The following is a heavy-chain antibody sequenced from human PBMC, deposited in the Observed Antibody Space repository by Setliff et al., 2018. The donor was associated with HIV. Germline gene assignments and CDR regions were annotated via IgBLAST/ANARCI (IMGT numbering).Heavy chain of an antibody. CDR2: INPNGGET. CDR1: GYTFSGRY. D-gene: IGHD2-2*01. CDR3: ARGGDYCSSTSCYDPFDS. Sequence: GASVKVSCKASGYTFSGRYIHWVRQAPGQGLEWMGWINPNGGETNFAHKFQGRVTLTSGTSISTAYMELLRLRSDDTSVFYCARGGDYCSSTSCYDPFDSWGQGTPVTVSS. V-gene: IGHV1-2*02. J-gene: IGHJ4*02.